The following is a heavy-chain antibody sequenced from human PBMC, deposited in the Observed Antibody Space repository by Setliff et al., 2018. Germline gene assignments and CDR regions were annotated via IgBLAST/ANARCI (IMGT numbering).Heavy chain of an antibody. V-gene: IGHV1-8*01. D-gene: IGHD2-21*02. Sequence: ASVKVSCKASGYSFISYDINWVRQAPGQGLEWMGWMNPERDNTGYAQKFQGRVTMTGHASINTAYMELTSLTSEDTAVYYCARVGKVTAIHFSYYGMDVWGQGTTVTVSS. CDR1: GYSFISYD. J-gene: IGHJ6*02. CDR2: MNPERDNT. CDR3: ARVGKVTAIHFSYYGMDV.